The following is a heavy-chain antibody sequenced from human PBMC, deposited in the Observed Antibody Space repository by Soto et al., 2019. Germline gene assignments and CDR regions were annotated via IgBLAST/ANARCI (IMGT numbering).Heavy chain of an antibody. CDR1: GFTFSGSA. J-gene: IGHJ4*02. CDR2: IRSKAKNYAT. Sequence: GGSLRLSCAASGFTFSGSAMHWVRRASGKGLEWVGRIRSKAKNYATVYAASVKGRFTISRDDSKNTAYLQMNSLKTEDTAVYYCTRLGIAAAGTDYWGQGTLVTVSS. D-gene: IGHD6-13*01. V-gene: IGHV3-73*01. CDR3: TRLGIAAAGTDY.